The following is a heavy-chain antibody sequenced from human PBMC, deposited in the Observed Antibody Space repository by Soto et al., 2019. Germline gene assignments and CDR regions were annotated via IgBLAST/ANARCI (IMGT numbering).Heavy chain of an antibody. J-gene: IGHJ4*02. V-gene: IGHV2-5*02. CDR3: ARAQWFGDPFDY. Sequence: QITLKASGPTLVKPTQTLTLTCTFSGFSLTTGGVGVGWIRQPPTKALEWLTLIYWDDDKRYSPSLKSRLAITKDTSKNQVVLTMTNMDPVDTATYYCARAQWFGDPFDYWGQGMLVTVSS. CDR2: IYWDDDK. CDR1: GFSLTTGGVG. D-gene: IGHD3-10*01.